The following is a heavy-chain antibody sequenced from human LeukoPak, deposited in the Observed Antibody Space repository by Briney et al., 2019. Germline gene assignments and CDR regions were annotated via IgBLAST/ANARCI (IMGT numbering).Heavy chain of an antibody. CDR3: ARDIKYYYDSSGYYRHDAFDI. CDR2: INPSGGST. CDR1: GYTFTSYY. D-gene: IGHD3-22*01. J-gene: IGHJ3*02. V-gene: IGHV1-46*01. Sequence: ASVKVSCKASGYTFTSYYMHWVRQAPGQGLEWMGIINPSGGSTSYAQKFQGRVTMTRDTSTSTVYMELSSLRSEDTAVYYCARDIKYYYDSSGYYRHDAFDIWGQGTMVTVSS.